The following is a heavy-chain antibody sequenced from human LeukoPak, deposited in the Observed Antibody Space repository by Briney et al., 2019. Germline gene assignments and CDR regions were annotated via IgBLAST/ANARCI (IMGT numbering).Heavy chain of an antibody. CDR3: AKDGLTIFGVVITETYYFDY. D-gene: IGHD3-3*01. J-gene: IGHJ4*02. CDR1: GISFSSHG. CDR2: IWYDGSNI. Sequence: PGGSLRLSCAASGISFSSHGMHCVRQAPGKGLEWVAVIWYDGSNIYYADSVKGRFTISRDNSKNTLYLQMNSLRAEDTAVYYCAKDGLTIFGVVITETYYFDYWGQGTLVTVSS. V-gene: IGHV3-33*03.